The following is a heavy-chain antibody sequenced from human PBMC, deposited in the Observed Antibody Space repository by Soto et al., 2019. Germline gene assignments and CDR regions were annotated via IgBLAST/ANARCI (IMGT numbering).Heavy chain of an antibody. CDR3: ARLETTRRLTYDFDI. CDR1: GFTFSGSA. Sequence: GGSLRLSCAASGFTFSGSAMHWVRQASGKGLEWVGRIKSKANSYATAYAASVKGRFTISTDASKNTAHLQMNSMNNEDTAVYYCARLETTRRLTYDFDIWGQGTMVTASS. V-gene: IGHV3-73*01. J-gene: IGHJ3*02. CDR2: IKSKANSYAT. D-gene: IGHD3-16*01.